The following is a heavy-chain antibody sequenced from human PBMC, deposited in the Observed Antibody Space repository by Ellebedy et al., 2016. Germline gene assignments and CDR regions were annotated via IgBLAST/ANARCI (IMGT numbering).Heavy chain of an antibody. V-gene: IGHV3-11*04. CDR3: ARDIVRGSPDYLDY. J-gene: IGHJ4*02. CDR2: ISNIGSTI. Sequence: GESLKISXAASGFSFSDSYMGWIRQVPGKGLEWVAHISNIGSTIYYADSVKGRFTISRDDSRNTLYLQMNSLRPEDTAVYYCARDIVRGSPDYLDYWGQGTLVTVSS. D-gene: IGHD3-16*02. CDR1: GFSFSDSY.